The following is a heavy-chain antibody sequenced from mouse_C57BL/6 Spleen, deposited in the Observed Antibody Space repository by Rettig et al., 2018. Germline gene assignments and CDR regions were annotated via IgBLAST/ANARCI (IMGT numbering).Heavy chain of an antibody. CDR2: NGYT. V-gene: IGHV1-7*01. Sequence: NGYTKYNQRFKDKATLTADKSSSTAYMQLSSLTYEDSAVYYCARGVYIYGNYWFFDVWGTGTTVTVSS. D-gene: IGHD2-1*01. CDR3: ARGVYIYGNYWFFDV. J-gene: IGHJ1*03.